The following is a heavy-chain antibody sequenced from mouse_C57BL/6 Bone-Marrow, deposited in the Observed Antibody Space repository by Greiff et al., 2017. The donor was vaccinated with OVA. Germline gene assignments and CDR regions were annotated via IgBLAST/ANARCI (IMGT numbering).Heavy chain of an antibody. J-gene: IGHJ3*01. CDR2: ISDGSSYT. Sequence: EVQLVESGGGLVKPGGSLKLSCAASGFTFSSYAMTWVRQTPEQRLEWVATISDGSSYTYYPDNVKGRFTISRDNAKNNLYLQMSHLKSEDTAMYYCAREWFAYWGQGTLATVSA. CDR1: GFTFSSYA. CDR3: AREWFAY. V-gene: IGHV5-4*01.